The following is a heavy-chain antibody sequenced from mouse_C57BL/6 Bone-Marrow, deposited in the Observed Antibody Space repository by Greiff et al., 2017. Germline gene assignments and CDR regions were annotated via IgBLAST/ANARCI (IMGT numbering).Heavy chain of an antibody. Sequence: EVKLVESGGDLVKPGGSLKLSCAASGFTFSSYGMSWVRQTPDKRLEWVATISSGGSYTYYPDSVKGRFTISRDNAKNTLYLQMSSLKSEDTAMYYCARLGLLRDYWGQGTTLTVSS. V-gene: IGHV5-6*01. CDR2: ISSGGSYT. CDR1: GFTFSSYG. CDR3: ARLGLLRDY. J-gene: IGHJ2*01. D-gene: IGHD2-3*01.